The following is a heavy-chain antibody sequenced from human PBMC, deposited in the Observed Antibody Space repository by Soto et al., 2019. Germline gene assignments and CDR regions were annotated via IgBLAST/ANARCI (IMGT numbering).Heavy chain of an antibody. CDR1: GDSVSGGSYY. J-gene: IGHJ5*02. CDR3: ARVPDR. V-gene: IGHV4-61*01. CDR2: IYYTGST. D-gene: IGHD2-2*01. Sequence: SETLSLTCTVSGDSVSGGSYYWSWIRQPPGKGLEWIGYIYYTGSTEYNHSLKSRVTISLDMSKNQFSLKLSSVTAADAAVYYCARVPDRWGQGTLVTVSS.